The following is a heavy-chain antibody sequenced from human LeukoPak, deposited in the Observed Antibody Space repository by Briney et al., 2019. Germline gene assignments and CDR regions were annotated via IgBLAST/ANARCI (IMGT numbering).Heavy chain of an antibody. D-gene: IGHD3-22*01. CDR1: GFIFSSYA. Sequence: GGSLRLSCAASGFIFSSYAMSWVRQAPGMGLEWVSAISRSGGRTYHADSVKGRFTISRDNSRNTLFLQMNSLRADDTAVYYCAKDSIRDHYDTIPSYYFDSWGQGTLVTVSS. CDR2: ISRSGGRT. V-gene: IGHV3-23*01. J-gene: IGHJ4*02. CDR3: AKDSIRDHYDTIPSYYFDS.